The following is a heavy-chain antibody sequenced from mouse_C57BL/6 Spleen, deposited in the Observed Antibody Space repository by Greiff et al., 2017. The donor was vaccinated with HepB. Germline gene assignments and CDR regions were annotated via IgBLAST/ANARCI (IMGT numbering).Heavy chain of an antibody. Sequence: QVQLQQSGAELVKPGASVKLSCKASGYTFTSYWMHWVKQRPGRGLEWIGRIDPNSGGTKYNEKFKSKATLTVDKPSSTAYMQLSSLTSEDSAVYYCARSLPLSSHRGFDYWGQGTTLTVSS. J-gene: IGHJ2*01. CDR3: ARSLPLSSHRGFDY. CDR2: IDPNSGGT. CDR1: GYTFTSYW. D-gene: IGHD1-3*01. V-gene: IGHV1-72*01.